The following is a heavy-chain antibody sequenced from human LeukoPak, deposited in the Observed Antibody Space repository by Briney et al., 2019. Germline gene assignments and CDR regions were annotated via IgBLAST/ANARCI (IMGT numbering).Heavy chain of an antibody. CDR1: GFAFRDYA. CDR3: ATDYYDRSGDYTVDY. V-gene: IGHV3-23*01. J-gene: IGHJ4*02. CDR2: ISGSGGTT. D-gene: IGHD3-22*01. Sequence: GGSLRLSCAASGFAFRDYAMSWVRQAPGKGLEWVSVISGSGGTTHYADSVKGRLTISRDNSKNTVFPQMNSLRAEDTAVYYCATDYYDRSGDYTVDYWGQGTLVTVSS.